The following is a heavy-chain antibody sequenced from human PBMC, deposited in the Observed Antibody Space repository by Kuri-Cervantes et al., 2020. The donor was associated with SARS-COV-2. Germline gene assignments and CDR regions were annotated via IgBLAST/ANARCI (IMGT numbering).Heavy chain of an antibody. CDR2: INAANGVT. D-gene: IGHD2-8*01. J-gene: IGHJ4*02. CDR1: GSPFNSHG. V-gene: IGHV1-3*01. Sequence: ASVKVSCKASGSPFNSHGLHWVRQAPGQRLDWMGWINAANGVTKYSQNFQGRLTITRDTSATTIYMELTNLRSEDTAFYYCARAPNNGVVDSFCFYWGQGTLVTVSS. CDR3: ARAPNNGVVDSFCFY.